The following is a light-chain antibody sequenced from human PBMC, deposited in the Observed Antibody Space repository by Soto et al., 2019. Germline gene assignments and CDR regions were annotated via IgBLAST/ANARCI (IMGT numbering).Light chain of an antibody. Sequence: DIQLTQSPSFLSASAGDRVTITCRASQAISNFLAWYQQKPGRAPKLLIYAASTLQSGVPSRFSGSGSGTEFTLTIRSLQPEDFATYYCQQLKFFPITFGQGTRLEIE. CDR2: AAS. CDR3: QQLKFFPIT. V-gene: IGKV1-9*01. CDR1: QAISNF. J-gene: IGKJ5*01.